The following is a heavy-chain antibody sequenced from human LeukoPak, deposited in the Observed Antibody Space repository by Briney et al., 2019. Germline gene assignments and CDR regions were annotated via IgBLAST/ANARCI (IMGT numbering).Heavy chain of an antibody. CDR2: ISSSGNAI. Sequence: PGGSLRLSCAASGFPFSSYEMNWVRQAPGKGLEWVSYISSSGNAIYYADSVKGRFTISRDNAKNSLYLQMNSLRAEDTAVYYCARYLDSSGYYYLKTIYYYYYYMDVWGKGTTVTVSS. CDR3: ARYLDSSGYYYLKTIYYYYYYMDV. CDR1: GFPFSSYE. J-gene: IGHJ6*03. V-gene: IGHV3-48*03. D-gene: IGHD3-22*01.